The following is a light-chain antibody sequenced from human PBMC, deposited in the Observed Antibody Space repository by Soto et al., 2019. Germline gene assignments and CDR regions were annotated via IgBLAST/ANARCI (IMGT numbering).Light chain of an antibody. CDR2: STN. V-gene: IGLV8-61*01. J-gene: IGLJ3*02. Sequence: QTVVTQEPSFSVSPGGTVTLTCGLSSGSVSTSYYPSWYQQTPGQAPRTLIYSTNTRSSGVPDRFSGSILGNKAALTITGAQAHDESDYYCVLYMGSGLWVFGGGTKLTVL. CDR3: VLYMGSGLWV. CDR1: SGSVSTSYY.